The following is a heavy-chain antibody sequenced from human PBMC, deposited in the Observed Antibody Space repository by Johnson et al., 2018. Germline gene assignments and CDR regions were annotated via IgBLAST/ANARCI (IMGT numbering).Heavy chain of an antibody. J-gene: IGHJ1*01. CDR3: AKGGMVVTNIQYLQH. CDR1: GFTFSTYG. CDR2: MSYDGSEK. D-gene: IGHD2-21*02. Sequence: VQLVESGGGVVQPGRSLRLSCAASGFTFSTYGMHWVRQAPGKGLEWVAGMSYDGSEKYYADSVKGRFPISRDNSKNTLYLQLNSLRAEDTAVYYCAKGGMVVTNIQYLQHWGQGTLVTVSA. V-gene: IGHV3-30*18.